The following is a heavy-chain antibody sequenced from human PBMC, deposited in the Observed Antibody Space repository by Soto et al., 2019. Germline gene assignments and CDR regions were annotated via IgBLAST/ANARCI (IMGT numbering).Heavy chain of an antibody. V-gene: IGHV3-33*01. Sequence: QVNLVQSGGCLVQPGRSLRLSCEASGFTFRNSGMEWIRQAPGKGLEWVARIWYDGSSQYYADSVKRRFTISRDNSKNTLYMEMNSVIVEDTAVYYCGRDMDSNYDGMDVWGQGTTVIVSS. CDR1: GFTFRNSG. CDR2: IWYDGSSQ. CDR3: GRDMDSNYDGMDV. J-gene: IGHJ6*02. D-gene: IGHD4-4*01.